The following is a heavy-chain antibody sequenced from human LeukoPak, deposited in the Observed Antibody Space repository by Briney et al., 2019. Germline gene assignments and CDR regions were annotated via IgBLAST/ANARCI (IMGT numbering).Heavy chain of an antibody. J-gene: IGHJ4*02. CDR2: IYYSGST. D-gene: IGHD4-17*01. CDR3: GAGDYGDYYYFDY. Sequence: PSETLSLTCTVSGGSISSYYWSWIRQPPGKGLEGIGYIYYSGSTNYNPSLKSRVTISVDTSKNQFSLKLSSVTAADTAVYYCGAGDYGDYYYFDYWGQGTLVTVSS. V-gene: IGHV4-59*01. CDR1: GGSISSYY.